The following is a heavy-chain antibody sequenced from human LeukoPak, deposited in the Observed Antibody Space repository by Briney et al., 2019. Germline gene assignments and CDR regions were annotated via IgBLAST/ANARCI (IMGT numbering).Heavy chain of an antibody. CDR3: ARAPSSGELSFPDY. CDR2: MNPNSGNT. CDR1: GYTFTSYD. D-gene: IGHD3-16*02. J-gene: IGHJ4*02. Sequence: ASVKVSCKASGYTFTSYDINWVRQATGQGLEWMGWMNPNSGNTGYAQKFQGRVTMTRNTSISTAYMELSSLRSEDTAVYYCARAPSSGELSFPDYWGQGTLVTVSS. V-gene: IGHV1-8*01.